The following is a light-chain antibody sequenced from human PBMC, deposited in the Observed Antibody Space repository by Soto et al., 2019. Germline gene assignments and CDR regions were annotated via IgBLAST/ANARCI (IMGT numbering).Light chain of an antibody. J-gene: IGLJ3*02. CDR1: NSNIGTNT. V-gene: IGLV1-44*01. CDR3: AAWDASLMAPV. Sequence: QSALTQAPSASGTPGQRVTISCSGRNSNIGTNTVNWYQHLPGTAPKLLIYTNDQRPSGVPDRFSGSKSGTSASLAISGLQSEDEGDYYCAAWDASLMAPVFGGGTKVTVL. CDR2: TND.